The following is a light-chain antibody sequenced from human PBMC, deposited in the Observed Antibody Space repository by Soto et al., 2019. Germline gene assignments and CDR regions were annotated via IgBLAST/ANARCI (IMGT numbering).Light chain of an antibody. CDR2: DVT. V-gene: IGLV2-11*01. CDR1: SSDVGGNNY. Sequence: QSVLTQPRSVSGSPGQSVTISCTGTSSDVGGNNYVSWNQQHPDKAPKVMIYDVTKRPSGVPDRFSGPKSGNTASLTISWFQAEDEADYYCCSYAGSYIYVFGTGTKVTVL. CDR3: CSYAGSYIYV. J-gene: IGLJ1*01.